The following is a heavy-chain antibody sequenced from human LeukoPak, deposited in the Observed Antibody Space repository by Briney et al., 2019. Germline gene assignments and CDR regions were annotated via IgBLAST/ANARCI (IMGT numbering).Heavy chain of an antibody. D-gene: IGHD5-12*01. CDR2: IYYSGST. CDR1: GCSISSYY. J-gene: IGHJ5*02. V-gene: IGHV4-59*08. CDR3: ARLGSGPHGRYNWFDP. Sequence: PSATLSLTCTVSGCSISSYYWSWIRQPPGTGLEWIGYIYYSGSTNYNPSLKSRVTILVDTSKNQFSLKLSSVTAADTAVYYCARLGSGPHGRYNWFDPWGQGTLVTVSS.